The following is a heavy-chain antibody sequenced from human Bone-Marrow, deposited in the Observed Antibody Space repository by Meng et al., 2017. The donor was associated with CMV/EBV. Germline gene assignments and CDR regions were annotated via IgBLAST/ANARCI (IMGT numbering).Heavy chain of an antibody. CDR1: GYIFTRYG. Sequence: SGYIFTRYGVNWMRQAPGQGPEWMGWISAYNGDTMYAPKVQGRVTMTTDTSTSTAYMELRGLRSDDTAVYYCARDAGTIAVSGIGDYWGQGTLVTVSS. CDR3: ARDAGTIAVSGIGDY. D-gene: IGHD6-19*01. J-gene: IGHJ4*02. V-gene: IGHV1-18*01. CDR2: ISAYNGDT.